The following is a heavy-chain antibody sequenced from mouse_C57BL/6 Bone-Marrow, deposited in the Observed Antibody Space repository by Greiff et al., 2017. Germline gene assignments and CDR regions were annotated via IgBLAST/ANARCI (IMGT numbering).Heavy chain of an antibody. Sequence: QVQLQQPGAELVKPGASVKLSCKASGYTFTSYWMHWVKQRPGQGLEWIGMIHPNCGSTNYNEKFKSKATLTVDKSTSTAYMQLSSQTSEDSAVYYLARNGYYYVRSWFAYWGQGTLGTVSA. CDR3: ARNGYYYVRSWFAY. V-gene: IGHV1-64*01. J-gene: IGHJ3*01. CDR1: GYTFTSYW. CDR2: IHPNCGST. D-gene: IGHD1-1*01.